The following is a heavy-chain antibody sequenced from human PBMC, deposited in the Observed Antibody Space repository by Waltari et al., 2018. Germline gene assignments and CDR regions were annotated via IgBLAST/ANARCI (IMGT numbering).Heavy chain of an antibody. CDR1: GYSISSGYY. CDR2: IYHSGST. CDR3: ARSSDILPDY. V-gene: IGHV4-38-2*01. Sequence: QVQLQESGPGLVKPSETLSLTCAVSGYSISSGYYWGWIRQPPGKGLEWIGSIYHSGSTYYNPALKRRVTISVDTSKNQFSLKLSSVTAADTAVYYCARSSDILPDYWGQGTLVTVSS. D-gene: IGHD3-9*01. J-gene: IGHJ4*02.